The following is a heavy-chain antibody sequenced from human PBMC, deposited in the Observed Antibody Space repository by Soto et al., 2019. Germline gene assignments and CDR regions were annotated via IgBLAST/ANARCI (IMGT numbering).Heavy chain of an antibody. CDR2: INAGNGNT. V-gene: IGHV1-3*01. J-gene: IGHJ4*02. Sequence: ASVKVSCKASGYTFTSYAMHWVRQAPGQRLEWMGWINAGNGNTKYSQKFQGRVTITRDTSASTAYMELSSLRSEDTAVYYCATSRYFDWLLYRAPDRYFDYWGQGTLVTVSS. D-gene: IGHD3-9*01. CDR1: GYTFTSYA. CDR3: ATSRYFDWLLYRAPDRYFDY.